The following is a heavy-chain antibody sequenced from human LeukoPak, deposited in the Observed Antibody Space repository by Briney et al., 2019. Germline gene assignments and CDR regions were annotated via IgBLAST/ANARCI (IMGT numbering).Heavy chain of an antibody. Sequence: SETLSLTCTVSGGSISSGGYYWSWIRQPPGKGLEWIGEINHSGSTNYNPSLKSRVTISVDTSKNQFSLKLSSVTAADTAVYYCATKESRSLEWLPIPRSYFDHWGQGTLVTVSS. CDR3: ATKESRSLEWLPIPRSYFDH. CDR2: INHSGST. V-gene: IGHV4-39*07. CDR1: GGSISSGGYY. J-gene: IGHJ4*02. D-gene: IGHD3-3*01.